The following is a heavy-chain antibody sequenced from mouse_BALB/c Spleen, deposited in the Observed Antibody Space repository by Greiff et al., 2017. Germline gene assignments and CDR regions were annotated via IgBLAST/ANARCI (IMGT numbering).Heavy chain of an antibody. Sequence: VQLQQSGAELMKPGASVKISCKATGYTFSSYWIEWVKQRPGHGLEWIGEILPGSGSTNYNEKFKGKATFTADTSSNTAYMQLSSLTSEDSAVYYCARNYYGSSYEGYYFDYWGQGTTLTVSS. D-gene: IGHD1-1*01. CDR3: ARNYYGSSYEGYYFDY. CDR1: GYTFSSYW. CDR2: ILPGSGST. J-gene: IGHJ2*01. V-gene: IGHV1-9*01.